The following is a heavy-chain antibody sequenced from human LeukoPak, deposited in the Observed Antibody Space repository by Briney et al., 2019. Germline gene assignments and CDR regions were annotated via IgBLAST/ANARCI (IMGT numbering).Heavy chain of an antibody. J-gene: IGHJ4*02. V-gene: IGHV1-18*01. CDR2: ISAYSGNT. D-gene: IGHD3-9*01. CDR3: ASHYHDILTGYYSSDY. Sequence: ASVKVSCKASGYXFTSYGISWVRQAPGQGLEWMGCISAYSGNTNYAQKLQGRVTMTTDTATSTPYMEMRRLRADDKAVYYCASHYHDILTGYYSSDYWGPGTLVTVSS. CDR1: GYXFTSYG.